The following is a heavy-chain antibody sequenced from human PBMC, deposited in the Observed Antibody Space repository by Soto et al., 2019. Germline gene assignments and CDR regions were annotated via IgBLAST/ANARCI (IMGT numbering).Heavy chain of an antibody. D-gene: IGHD3-10*01. J-gene: IGHJ4*02. V-gene: IGHV3-72*01. Sequence: EVQLVESGGGLVQPGGSLRLSCAASGFTLSDHYMDWVRQAPGRGLEWVGRTRTQANGYSTEYAAAVKGRFIVSSDDSLNSLYLQMNSLKTEDTAVYYCVRTSHYGSGSWNFDFWGQGTLVTVSS. CDR3: VRTSHYGSGSWNFDF. CDR1: GFTLSDHY. CDR2: TRTQANGYST.